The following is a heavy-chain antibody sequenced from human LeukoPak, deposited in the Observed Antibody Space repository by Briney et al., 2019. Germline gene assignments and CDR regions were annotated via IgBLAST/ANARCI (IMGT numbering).Heavy chain of an antibody. V-gene: IGHV4-61*01. CDR2: IYYSGST. D-gene: IGHD5-24*01. CDR1: GGSVSSGSYY. CDR3: ARDGYNKGYGY. J-gene: IGHJ4*02. Sequence: SETLSLTCSVSGGSVSSGSYYWNWIRQPPGKGLEWIGYIYYSGSTNYNPSLKSRVTISIDTSKNQFSLKLSSVTAADTAVYYCARDGYNKGYGYWGQGILVTVSS.